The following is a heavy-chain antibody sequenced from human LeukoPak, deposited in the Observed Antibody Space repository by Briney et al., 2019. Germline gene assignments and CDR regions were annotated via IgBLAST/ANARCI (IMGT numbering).Heavy chain of an antibody. J-gene: IGHJ5*02. CDR2: INHSGST. Sequence: PSETLSLTCAVYGGSFSGYYWSWIRQPPGKGLEWIGEINHSGSTNYNPSLKSRVTISVDTSKNQFSLKLSSVTAADTAVYYCARQRNIVVVPAAMNWFDPWGQGTLVTVSS. CDR3: ARQRNIVVVPAAMNWFDP. CDR1: GGSFSGYY. V-gene: IGHV4-34*01. D-gene: IGHD2-2*01.